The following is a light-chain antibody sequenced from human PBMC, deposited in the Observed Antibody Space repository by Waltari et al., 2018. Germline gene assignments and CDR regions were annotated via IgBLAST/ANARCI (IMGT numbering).Light chain of an antibody. CDR2: SAS. CDR1: QNIGSY. V-gene: IGKV1-39*01. Sequence: DIQMTQSTSSVSASVGYRVPITCRASQNIGSYFIWYQQKPGKAPNLLIYSASSLQSGVPSRFIGSGSATDFTLTINSLQPDDFATYYCQQSSSYPPTFGQGTQV. J-gene: IGKJ1*01. CDR3: QQSSSYPPT.